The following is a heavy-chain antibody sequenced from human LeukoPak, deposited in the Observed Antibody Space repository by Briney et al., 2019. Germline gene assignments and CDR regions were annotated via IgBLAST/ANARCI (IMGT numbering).Heavy chain of an antibody. J-gene: IGHJ6*03. D-gene: IGHD3-22*01. Sequence: ASVKVSCKASGYTFTSYDINWVRQATGQGLEWMGWMNPNIGNTGYAQKFQGKVTITRNTSISTAYMELSSMRSEDTAVYYCARGRVVVSAWGLQNYYYYYMDVWGKGTTVTVSS. CDR3: ARGRVVVSAWGLQNYYYYYMDV. CDR2: MNPNIGNT. CDR1: GYTFTSYD. V-gene: IGHV1-8*03.